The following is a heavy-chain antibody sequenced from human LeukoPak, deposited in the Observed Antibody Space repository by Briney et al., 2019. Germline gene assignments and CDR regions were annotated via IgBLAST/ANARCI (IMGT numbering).Heavy chain of an antibody. CDR1: GYTFTNSD. D-gene: IGHD3-10*01. CDR2: MNPDSGNT. CDR3: ARYITMVRGGSWFDP. J-gene: IGHJ5*02. V-gene: IGHV1-8*01. Sequence: ASVKVSCKASGYTFTNSDINWVRQAAGQGLEWMEWMNPDSGNTGYARNFQGRVTMTRNTSISTAYMELSSLRSEDTAVYYCARYITMVRGGSWFDPWGQGTLVTVSS.